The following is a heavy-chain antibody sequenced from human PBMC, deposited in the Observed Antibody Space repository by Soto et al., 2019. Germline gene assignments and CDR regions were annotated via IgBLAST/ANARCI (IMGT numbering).Heavy chain of an antibody. V-gene: IGHV3-33*01. CDR2: IWYDGSNK. CDR1: GFTFSSYG. J-gene: IGHJ4*02. CDR3: ARDRLLLDY. Sequence: QVQLVESGGGVVQPGRSLRLSCATSGFTFSSYGMHWVRQAPGKGLEWVAIIWYDGSNKYYADSVKGRFTISRDNSKNTLYLQMNSRRVEDTAVYYCARDRLLLDYWGQGTLVTVSS.